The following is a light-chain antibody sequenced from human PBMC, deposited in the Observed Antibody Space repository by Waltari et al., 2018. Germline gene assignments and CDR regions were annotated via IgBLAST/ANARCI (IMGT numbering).Light chain of an antibody. CDR3: QQYYTTPHT. CDR2: WAS. J-gene: IGKJ1*01. Sequence: DIVMTQSPDSLAVSLGERATINCKSRQSVSYTSNKKNCLAWYQQKPGQPPQLLIYWASTRESGVPDRFSGSGSETDFTLSISSLQAEDVAVYYCQQYYTTPHTFGQGTKVEIK. V-gene: IGKV4-1*01. CDR1: QSVSYTSNKKNC.